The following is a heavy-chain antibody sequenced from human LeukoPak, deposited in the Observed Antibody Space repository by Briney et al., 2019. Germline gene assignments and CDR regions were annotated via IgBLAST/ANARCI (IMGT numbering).Heavy chain of an antibody. V-gene: IGHV1-69*06. CDR3: ATSRDYGDQYYFDY. CDR1: GGTFSSYA. Sequence: SVKVSCKASGGTFSSYAISWVRQAPGQGLEWMGGIIPIFGTANYAQKFQGRVTITADKSTSTAYMELSSLRSEDTAVYYCATSRDYGDQYYFDYRGQGTLVTVSS. CDR2: IIPIFGTA. J-gene: IGHJ4*02. D-gene: IGHD4-17*01.